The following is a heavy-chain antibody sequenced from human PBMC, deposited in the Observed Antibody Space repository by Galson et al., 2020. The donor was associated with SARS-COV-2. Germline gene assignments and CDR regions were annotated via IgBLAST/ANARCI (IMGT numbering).Heavy chain of an antibody. CDR3: ARIRADIVAIAY. CDR1: GFSRQTSGLC. CDR2: NDWDGGK. V-gene: IGHV2-70*11. J-gene: IGHJ4*02. D-gene: IGHD5-12*01. Sequence: TLSKPTHTLTLTCSFSGFSRQTSGLCVNWMRQPTGNALKSHARNDWDGGKYYSTSLKTRLTITKDTTKNQVVLTMTNMDPVDIATYYCARIRADIVAIAYWGQGTLVTVSS.